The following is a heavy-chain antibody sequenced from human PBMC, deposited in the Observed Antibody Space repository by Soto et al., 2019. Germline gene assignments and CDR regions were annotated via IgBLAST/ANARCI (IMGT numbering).Heavy chain of an antibody. V-gene: IGHV1-18*04. J-gene: IGHJ6*02. CDR2: ISADNGHT. CDR3: ARYKTSNSWSGAGMDV. CDR1: GYTFTSYR. Sequence: ASVKVSCKASGYTFTSYRITWVRQAPGQGLEWMGWISADNGHTNYAQNLQGRVAMTTDTSTGTAYMELRSLRSDDTAAYYCARYKTSNSWSGAGMDVWGQGTTVTVSS. D-gene: IGHD6-13*01.